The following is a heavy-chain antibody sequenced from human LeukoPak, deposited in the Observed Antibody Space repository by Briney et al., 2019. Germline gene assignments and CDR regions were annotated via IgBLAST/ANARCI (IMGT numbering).Heavy chain of an antibody. J-gene: IGHJ3*02. D-gene: IGHD2-15*01. CDR2: ISWNSGSI. CDR1: GFTFDDYA. CDR3: AKDFCSSSRGGSCDDAFDI. Sequence: GRSLRLSCAASGFTFDDYAMHWVRQAPGKGLEWVSGISWNSGSIGYADSVKGRFTISRDNAKNSLYLQMNSLRAEDMALYYCAKDFCSSSRGGSCDDAFDIWGQGTMVTVSS. V-gene: IGHV3-9*03.